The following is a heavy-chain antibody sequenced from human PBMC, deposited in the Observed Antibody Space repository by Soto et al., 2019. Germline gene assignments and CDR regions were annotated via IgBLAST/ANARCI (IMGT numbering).Heavy chain of an antibody. D-gene: IGHD1-26*01. CDR1: RDTFSSYY. CDR3: ARSSGGNFGIIIEGTNWFAP. V-gene: IGHV1-46*01. CDR2: INPHGGST. J-gene: IGHJ5*02. Sequence: GDSVKVSCKAPRDTFSSYYINWVRQAPGQGLEWMGVINPHGGSTAYAQKFKGRVTLTRDTSASTVYMEVSSLTSEDTAMYYCARSSGGNFGIIIEGTNWFAPWGRGTLVTVSS.